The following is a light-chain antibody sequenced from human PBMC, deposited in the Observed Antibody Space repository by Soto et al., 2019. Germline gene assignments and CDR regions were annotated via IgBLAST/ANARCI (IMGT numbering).Light chain of an antibody. J-gene: IGKJ4*01. CDR3: QQYNNWPPT. CDR1: QSVGRN. V-gene: IGKV3-15*01. CDR2: GAS. Sequence: EIVMTQSPASLSVSPGERAALSCRASQSVGRNLAWYQQKPGQAPRLLIYGASTRATGIPARVSGSGSGTEFTLTISSLQSEDFAVYYCQQYNNWPPTFGGGTKV.